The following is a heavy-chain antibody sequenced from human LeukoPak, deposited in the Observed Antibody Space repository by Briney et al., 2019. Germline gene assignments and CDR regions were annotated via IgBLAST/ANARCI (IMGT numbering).Heavy chain of an antibody. CDR3: ARDGEWELPDY. CDR2: IYYSGST. J-gene: IGHJ4*02. CDR1: GGSISSYY. Sequence: PSETLSLTCTVSGGSISSYYWSWIRQPPGKGLEWIGYIYYSGSTNYNPSLKSRVTISVDTSKNQFSLKLSSVTAADTAVYYCARDGEWELPDYWGQGILVTVSS. V-gene: IGHV4-59*01. D-gene: IGHD1-26*01.